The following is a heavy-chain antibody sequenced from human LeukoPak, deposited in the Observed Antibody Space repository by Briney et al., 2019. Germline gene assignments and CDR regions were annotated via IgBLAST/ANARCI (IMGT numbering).Heavy chain of an antibody. V-gene: IGHV5-51*01. Sequence: GESLKISCKGSGYSFTSYWIGWVRQMPGKGLEWMGIIYPGDSDTRYSPSFQGQVTISADKSINTAYVQWSSLKASDTAMYYCARRVVNNRNWYFNLWGRGTLVTVSS. CDR1: GYSFTSYW. CDR2: IYPGDSDT. CDR3: ARRVVNNRNWYFNL. D-gene: IGHD4-23*01. J-gene: IGHJ2*01.